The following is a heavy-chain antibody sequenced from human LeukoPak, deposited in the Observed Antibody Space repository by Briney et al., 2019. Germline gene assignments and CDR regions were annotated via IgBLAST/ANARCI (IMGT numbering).Heavy chain of an antibody. V-gene: IGHV3-30*02. CDR1: RFTFSSYG. Sequence: PGGSLRLSCAASRFTFSSYGMHWVRQAPGKGLEWVAFIRYDGSNKYYADSVKGRFTISRDNSKNTLYLQMNSLRAEDTAVYYCAKSSGAVAAYYYYYYMDVWGKGTTVTISS. CDR3: AKSSGAVAAYYYYYYMDV. D-gene: IGHD6-19*01. CDR2: IRYDGSNK. J-gene: IGHJ6*03.